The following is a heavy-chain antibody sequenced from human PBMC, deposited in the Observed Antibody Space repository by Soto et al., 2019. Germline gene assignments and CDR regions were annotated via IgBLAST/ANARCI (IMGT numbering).Heavy chain of an antibody. J-gene: IGHJ4*02. CDR3: AKGGSSGWYESPFDY. CDR1: GFTFSGYA. CDR2: ISGSGGST. Sequence: GGSLRLSCAASGFTFSGYAMSWVRQAPGKGLEWVSAISGSGGSTYYADSVKGRFTISRDNSKNTLYLQMNSLRAEDTAVYYCAKGGSSGWYESPFDYWGQGTLVTVSS. D-gene: IGHD6-19*01. V-gene: IGHV3-23*01.